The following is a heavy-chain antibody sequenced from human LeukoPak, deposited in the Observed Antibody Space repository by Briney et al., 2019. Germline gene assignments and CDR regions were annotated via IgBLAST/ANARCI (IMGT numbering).Heavy chain of an antibody. CDR3: ASSAGYDILTAYLLDY. Sequence: ASVRVSCKASGYTYTSYGVSWVRQAPGQGLEWMGWISAYNGNTNYAQKLQGRVTMTTDTSTSTAYMELRSLRSDDTAVYYCASSAGYDILTAYLLDYWGQGTLVTVSS. CDR1: GYTYTSYG. D-gene: IGHD3-9*01. J-gene: IGHJ4*02. V-gene: IGHV1-18*01. CDR2: ISAYNGNT.